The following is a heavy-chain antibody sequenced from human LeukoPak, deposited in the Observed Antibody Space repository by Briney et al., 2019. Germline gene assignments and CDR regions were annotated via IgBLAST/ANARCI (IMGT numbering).Heavy chain of an antibody. J-gene: IGHJ3*02. D-gene: IGHD3-22*01. V-gene: IGHV3-21*01. Sequence: PVGSLRLSCAASVFTFSSYSMNWVRQAPGKGLEWVSSISSSSSYIYYADSVKGRFTISRDNAKNSLYLQMNSLRAEDTAVYYCARAKRRGYYYDSCGYHPAGAFDIRGQGTMVTVSS. CDR2: ISSSSSYI. CDR3: ARAKRRGYYYDSCGYHPAGAFDI. CDR1: VFTFSSYS.